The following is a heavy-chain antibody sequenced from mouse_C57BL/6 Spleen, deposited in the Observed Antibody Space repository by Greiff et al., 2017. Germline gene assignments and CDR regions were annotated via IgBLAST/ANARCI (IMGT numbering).Heavy chain of an antibody. D-gene: IGHD1-1*01. CDR2: IHPSDNDT. J-gene: IGHJ2*01. Sequence: QVQLQQPGAELVKPGASVKVSCKASGYTFTSYWMHWVKQRPGQGLEWIGRIHPSDNDTNYNQKFKGKATLTVDKSSSTAYMQLSSLTSEDSAVYYCAIRTTVVAPFDYWGQGTTLTVSS. V-gene: IGHV1-74*01. CDR3: AIRTTVVAPFDY. CDR1: GYTFTSYW.